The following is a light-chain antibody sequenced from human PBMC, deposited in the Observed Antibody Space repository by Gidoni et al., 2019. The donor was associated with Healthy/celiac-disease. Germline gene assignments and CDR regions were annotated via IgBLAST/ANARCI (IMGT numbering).Light chain of an antibody. V-gene: IGKV3-20*01. CDR1: QSVSSSY. CDR2: GAS. J-gene: IGKJ2*04. CDR3: QQYGSSPMCS. Sequence: IVLTQSPGTLSLSPGERATLSCRASQSVSSSYLAWYQQKPGQAPRLLIYGASSRATGIPDRFSCSGSGTDFTLTISRLEPEDFAVYYCQQYGSSPMCSFGQGTKLEIK.